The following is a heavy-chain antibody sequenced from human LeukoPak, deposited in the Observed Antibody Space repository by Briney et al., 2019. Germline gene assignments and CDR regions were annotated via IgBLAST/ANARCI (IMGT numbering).Heavy chain of an antibody. CDR2: IKQDGSEK. J-gene: IGHJ4*02. D-gene: IGHD5-18*01. CDR1: GFTFSHYW. Sequence: GGSLRLSCAASGFTFSHYWMSWVRQAPGKGLEWVANIKQDGSEKYYVDSVKGRFTISRDNAKNSLYLQMNSLRAEDTALYYCATHQGYSYGTAEDFDYWGQGTLVTVSS. CDR3: ATHQGYSYGTAEDFDY. V-gene: IGHV3-7*01.